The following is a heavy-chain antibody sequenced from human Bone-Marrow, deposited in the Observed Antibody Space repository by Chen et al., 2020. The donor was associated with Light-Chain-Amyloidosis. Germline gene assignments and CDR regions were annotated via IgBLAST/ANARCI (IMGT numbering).Heavy chain of an antibody. CDR1: GCNFDDYG. CDR2: INWNGGST. J-gene: IGHJ6*03. CDR3: ARSSSWYGYYYYMDV. V-gene: IGHV3-20*04. Sequence: EVQLVESGGGVVRPGGSLRLSCAASGCNFDDYGMGWVRQAPGKGLEWVSGINWNGGSTGYADSVKGRFTISRDNAKNSLYLQMNSLRAEDTALYYCARSSSWYGYYYYMDVWGKGTTVTVSS. D-gene: IGHD6-13*01.